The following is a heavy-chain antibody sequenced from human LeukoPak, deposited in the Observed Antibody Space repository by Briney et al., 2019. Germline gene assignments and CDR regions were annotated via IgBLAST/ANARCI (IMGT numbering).Heavy chain of an antibody. Sequence: MPGGSLRLSCAASGFTFSRYNMNWVRQAPGKGLEWVSSISTSSLYIYYADSVKGRFTISRDNSKNTLYLQMNSLRAEDTAVYYCARDKGRYFDWLPRHDAFDIWGQGTMVTVSS. D-gene: IGHD3-9*01. V-gene: IGHV3-21*01. J-gene: IGHJ3*02. CDR1: GFTFSRYN. CDR2: ISTSSLYI. CDR3: ARDKGRYFDWLPRHDAFDI.